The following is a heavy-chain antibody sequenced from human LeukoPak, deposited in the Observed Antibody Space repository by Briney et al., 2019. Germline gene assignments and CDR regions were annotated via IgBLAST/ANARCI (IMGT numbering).Heavy chain of an antibody. D-gene: IGHD1-26*01. Sequence: ASVKVSCQVSGNSLSETSIHWVRQAPGQWLEWMGGFDPEDGEPIFAQRFQGRFSMTEDTSADAAYMELSSPRPEDTAVYYCATADKWEPLDYWGQGTLVTVSS. J-gene: IGHJ4*02. CDR2: FDPEDGEP. CDR3: ATADKWEPLDY. CDR1: GNSLSETS. V-gene: IGHV1-24*01.